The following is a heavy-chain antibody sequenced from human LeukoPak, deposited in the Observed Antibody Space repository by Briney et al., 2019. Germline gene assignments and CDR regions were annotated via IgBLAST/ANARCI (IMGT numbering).Heavy chain of an antibody. D-gene: IGHD3-22*01. CDR3: ARESTYYDSTDYYQGDAFDI. V-gene: IGHV1-2*02. CDR1: GNSLIYLS. CDR2: INPNSGGT. J-gene: IGHJ3*02. Sequence: ASVKVSCKVSGNSLIYLSMHWVRQAPGQGLEWMGRINPNSGGTNYAQKFQGRVTMTRDTSISTAYMELSSLRSDDTAVYYCARESTYYDSTDYYQGDAFDIWGQGTMVTVSS.